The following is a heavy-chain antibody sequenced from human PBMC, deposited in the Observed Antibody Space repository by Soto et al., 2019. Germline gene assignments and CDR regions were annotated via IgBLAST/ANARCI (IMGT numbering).Heavy chain of an antibody. Sequence: EVQLLESGGGLVPPGGSLRLSCAAYGFTFSSYAMSWVRQAPGKGLEWVSAISGSGGSTYYADSVKGRFTISRDNSKNTLYLQMNSLRAADKAVYYCAKELSIRAAVIDDWGQGTLVTVSS. D-gene: IGHD6-13*01. CDR2: ISGSGGST. V-gene: IGHV3-23*01. CDR1: GFTFSSYA. J-gene: IGHJ4*02. CDR3: AKELSIRAAVIDD.